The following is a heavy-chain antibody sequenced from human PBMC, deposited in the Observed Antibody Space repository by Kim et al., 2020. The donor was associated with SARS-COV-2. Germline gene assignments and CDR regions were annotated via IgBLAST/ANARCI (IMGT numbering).Heavy chain of an antibody. D-gene: IGHD3-16*02. Sequence: SETLSLTCAVYGGSFSGYYWSWIRQPPGKGLEWIGEINHSGSTNYNPSLKSRVTISVDTSKNQFSLKLSSVTAADTAVYYCARVSRYYDYVWGSYRRIFFDYWGQGTLVTVSS. CDR3: ARVSRYYDYVWGSYRRIFFDY. CDR1: GGSFSGYY. V-gene: IGHV4-34*01. J-gene: IGHJ4*02. CDR2: INHSGST.